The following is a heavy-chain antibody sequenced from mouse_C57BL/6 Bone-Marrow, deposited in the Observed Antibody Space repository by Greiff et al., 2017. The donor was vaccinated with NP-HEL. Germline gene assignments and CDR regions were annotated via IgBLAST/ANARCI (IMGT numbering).Heavy chain of an antibody. CDR1: GYTFTSYW. D-gene: IGHD1-1*01. CDR3: ASEDYYCSAWFAY. J-gene: IGHJ3*01. CDR2: IHPNSGST. V-gene: IGHV1-64*01. Sequence: QVQLKQPGAELVKPGASVKLSCKASGYTFTSYWMHWVKQRPGQGLEWIGMIHPNSGSTNYNEKFKSKATLTVDKSSSTAYMQLSSLTSEDSAVYYCASEDYYCSAWFAYWDRGTLVTVSA.